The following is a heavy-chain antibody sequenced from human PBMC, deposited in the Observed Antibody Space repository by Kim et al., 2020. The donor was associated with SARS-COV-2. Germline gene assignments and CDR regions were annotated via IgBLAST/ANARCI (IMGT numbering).Heavy chain of an antibody. Sequence: GGSLRLSCAASGFTFSSYGMHWVRQAPGKGLEWVAVIWYDGSNKYYADSVKGRFTISRDNSKNTLYLQMNSLRAEDTAVYYCAKEGAPMVRGVMGWFDPWSQGSLVTVSS. J-gene: IGHJ5*02. CDR3: AKEGAPMVRGVMGWFDP. CDR2: IWYDGSNK. CDR1: GFTFSSYG. V-gene: IGHV3-33*06. D-gene: IGHD3-10*01.